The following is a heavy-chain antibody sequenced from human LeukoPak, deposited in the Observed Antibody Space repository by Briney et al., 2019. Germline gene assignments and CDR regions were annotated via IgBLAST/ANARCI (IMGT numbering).Heavy chain of an antibody. CDR1: GGSISSGSYY. Sequence: SQTLSLTCTVSGGSISSGSYYWSWIRQPAGKGLEWIGRIYTGGSTNYNPSLKSRVTISVDTSKNQFSLKLSSVTAADTAVYYCAREAVLRLHWFDPWGQGTLVTVSS. CDR2: IYTGGST. D-gene: IGHD3-3*01. J-gene: IGHJ5*02. V-gene: IGHV4-61*02. CDR3: AREAVLRLHWFDP.